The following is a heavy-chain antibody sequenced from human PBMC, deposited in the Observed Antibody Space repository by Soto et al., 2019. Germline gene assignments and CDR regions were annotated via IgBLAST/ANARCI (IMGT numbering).Heavy chain of an antibody. CDR1: GGSISSGGDY. CDR2: IYYSGST. Sequence: SETLSLTCTVSGGSISSGGDYWSCISQHPGKGLEWIGYIYYSGSTYYNPSLKSRVTISVDTSKNQFSLKLSSVTAADTAVYYCARGGRRSPGTEVWGQGTTVTVSS. J-gene: IGHJ6*02. CDR3: ARGGRRSPGTEV. V-gene: IGHV4-31*03.